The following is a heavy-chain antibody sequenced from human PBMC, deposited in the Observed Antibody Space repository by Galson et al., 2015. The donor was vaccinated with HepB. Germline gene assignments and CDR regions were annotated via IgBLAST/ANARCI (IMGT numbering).Heavy chain of an antibody. D-gene: IGHD6-25*01. CDR3: AKDQRSSRASRYDWFDP. CDR1: GFTFSSNA. J-gene: IGHJ5*02. CDR2: ISDRGGST. Sequence: LRLSCAASGFTFSSNAMTWVRQAPGKELEWVSSISDRGGSTYYADTVTGRFTISRDNSKNTLYLQMNSLRVEDTAVYYCAKDQRSSRASRYDWFDPWGQGTLVTVSS. V-gene: IGHV3-23*01.